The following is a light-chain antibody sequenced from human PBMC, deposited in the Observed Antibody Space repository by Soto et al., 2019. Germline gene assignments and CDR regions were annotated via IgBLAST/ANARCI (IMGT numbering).Light chain of an antibody. CDR2: GTS. V-gene: IGKV3-20*01. J-gene: IGKJ2*01. Sequence: EIVWTQSPGTLSLSPGDRATLSCRASKSIPPSYLSWYQKKPGQAPKLLIYGTSTRATGIPDRSSGGSSGTDYFLIISRLQPEDFAVYYCHLYGYSPTFTFGQGTKLEIK. CDR3: HLYGYSPTFT. CDR1: KSIPPSY.